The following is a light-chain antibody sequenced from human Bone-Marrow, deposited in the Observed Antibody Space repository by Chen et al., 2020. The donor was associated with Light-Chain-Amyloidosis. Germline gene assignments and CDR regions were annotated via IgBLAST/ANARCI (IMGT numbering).Light chain of an antibody. J-gene: IGLJ3*02. CDR2: EDD. V-gene: IGLV6-57*01. Sequence: NFMLTQPHSVSESPGKTVIISCTRSSGSIATNYVQWYQQRPGSSPTTVIYEDDQRPSGVPDRFSGSIDRSFNSASLPIAGLMTEDAADYFFQSYQCSSQGVFGGGTKLTVL. CDR1: SGSIATNY. CDR3: QSYQCSSQGV.